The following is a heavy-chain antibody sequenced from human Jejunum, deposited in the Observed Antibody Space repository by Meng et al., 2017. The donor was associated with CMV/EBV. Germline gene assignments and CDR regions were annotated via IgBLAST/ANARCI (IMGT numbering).Heavy chain of an antibody. CDR2: ISFNGGNQ. CDR3: ARDFYDSTGRNGDY. J-gene: IGHJ4*02. Sequence: GFSFSASAIHWVRQTPGKGLQWVSVISFNGGNQYYADSVKGRFTISRDNSKNTVYLQMNSLRVEDTAVYHCARDFYDSTGRNGDYWGQGTLVTVSS. V-gene: IGHV3-30*01. CDR1: GFSFSASA. D-gene: IGHD3-22*01.